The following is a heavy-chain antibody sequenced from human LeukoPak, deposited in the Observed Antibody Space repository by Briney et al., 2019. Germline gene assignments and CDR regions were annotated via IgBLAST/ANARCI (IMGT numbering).Heavy chain of an antibody. CDR3: AREGLSTTWGESYYYYYMDV. Sequence: GGSLRLSCAASGFDFSDYYMSWIRQAPGKGLEWVSHISSSGSTIYYADSVKGRFTISRDNAKNSLYLQMNSLRAEDTAVYYCAREGLSTTWGESYYYYYMDVWGKGTTVTVSS. D-gene: IGHD2/OR15-2a*01. CDR1: GFDFSDYY. J-gene: IGHJ6*03. CDR2: ISSSGSTI. V-gene: IGHV3-11*01.